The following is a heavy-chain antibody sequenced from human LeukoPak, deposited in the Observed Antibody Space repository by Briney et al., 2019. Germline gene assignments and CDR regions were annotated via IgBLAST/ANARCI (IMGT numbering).Heavy chain of an antibody. CDR1: GFSFSSYE. CDR2: ISSSGSTI. D-gene: IGHD3-22*01. V-gene: IGHV3-48*03. J-gene: IGHJ6*02. Sequence: GGSLRLSGAASGFSFSSYEMNWLRQAPGKGRGWGSYISSSGSTIYYADSVKGRFTISRDNAKNSLYLQMNSLRAEDTAVYYCARDSPLDYYDSSGYPVWGQGTTVTVSS. CDR3: ARDSPLDYYDSSGYPV.